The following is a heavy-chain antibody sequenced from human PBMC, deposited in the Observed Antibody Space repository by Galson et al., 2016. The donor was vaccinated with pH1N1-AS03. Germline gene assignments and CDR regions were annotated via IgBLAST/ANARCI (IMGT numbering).Heavy chain of an antibody. V-gene: IGHV3-74*01. Sequence: SLRLSCAASGFSFSTNWMHWVRQAPGKGLVWVAHINEDGISTEYADSVEGRFTISRDNSKNTLYVEMSSLRAEDTAIYYCAKSSSSLTRDAFDMWGRGTLVTVSS. J-gene: IGHJ3*02. CDR1: GFSFSTNW. CDR3: AKSSSSLTRDAFDM. CDR2: INEDGIST. D-gene: IGHD2-2*01.